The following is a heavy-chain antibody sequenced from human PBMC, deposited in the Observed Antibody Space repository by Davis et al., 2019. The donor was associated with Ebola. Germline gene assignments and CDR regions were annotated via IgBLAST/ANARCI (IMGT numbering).Heavy chain of an antibody. J-gene: IGHJ3*02. V-gene: IGHV1-46*03. CDR2: INPNFGGK. D-gene: IGHD5-12*01. CDR1: GYTFTNYY. Sequence: AASVKVSCKASGYTFTNYYMHWVRQAPGQGLAWMGRINPNFGGKIYAQKFQGRVTVTRDTSTTTVYMDLSSLRSEDTALYYCTTPGGQDSGYDVFDIWGQGTMVTVSS. CDR3: TTPGGQDSGYDVFDI.